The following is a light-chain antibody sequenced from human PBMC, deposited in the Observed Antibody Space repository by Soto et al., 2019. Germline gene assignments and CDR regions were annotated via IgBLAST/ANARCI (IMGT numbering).Light chain of an antibody. V-gene: IGKV1-39*01. CDR2: AAS. Sequence: DIHLTQSPSSLSASVGDRVTITCRASQSISSYLNWYQQKPGKAPKLLIYAASSLQSGVPSRFSGSGSGTDFTLTINSLQPEDFATYYCQQAYNTPPTFGHGTKVDIK. J-gene: IGKJ1*01. CDR3: QQAYNTPPT. CDR1: QSISSY.